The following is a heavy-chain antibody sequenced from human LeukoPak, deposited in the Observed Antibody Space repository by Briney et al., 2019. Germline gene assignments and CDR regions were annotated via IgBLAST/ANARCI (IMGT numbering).Heavy chain of an antibody. V-gene: IGHV3-9*01. CDR3: AKEMGGDIVVVPAAKGAYYYYGMDV. CDR1: GFTFVDYA. Sequence: GGSLRLSCAASGFTFVDYAMHWVRQAPGKGLEWVSGISWNSGRIGYADSVKGRFTISRDNAKNSLYLQMNSLRAEDTALYYCAKEMGGDIVVVPAAKGAYYYYGMDVWGQGTTVTVSS. D-gene: IGHD2-2*01. J-gene: IGHJ6*02. CDR2: ISWNSGRI.